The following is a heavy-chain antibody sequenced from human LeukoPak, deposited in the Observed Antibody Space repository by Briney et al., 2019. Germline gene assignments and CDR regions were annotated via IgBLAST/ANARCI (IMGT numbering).Heavy chain of an antibody. J-gene: IGHJ6*02. CDR2: IYNNDKT. CDR3: ASEEPRSGWYFYGMDV. D-gene: IGHD6-19*01. V-gene: IGHV3-66*01. CDR1: GFTVSGYY. Sequence: GGSLRLSCAASGFTVSGYYISWVRQAPGKGLEWVSVIYNNDKTYHADSVKGRFTISRDNSKNTLLLQMNSLRVEDTAVYYCASEEPRSGWYFYGMDVWGQGTTVTVSS.